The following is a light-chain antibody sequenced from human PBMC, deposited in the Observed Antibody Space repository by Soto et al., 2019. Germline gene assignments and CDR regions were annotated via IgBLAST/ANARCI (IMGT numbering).Light chain of an antibody. V-gene: IGKV2-24*01. CDR1: EGLVHSDGKTY. CDR3: MQASQLRT. CDR2: QIS. J-gene: IGKJ1*01. Sequence: IVLTQTPLSSAVTLGQPASFSCGSSEGLVHSDGKTYLGWLHLRPGQPPRLLIYQISRRPPGVPDRFSGSGAGTNFTLKISRVEPEDVGIFYCMQASQLRTFGQGTKVDIK.